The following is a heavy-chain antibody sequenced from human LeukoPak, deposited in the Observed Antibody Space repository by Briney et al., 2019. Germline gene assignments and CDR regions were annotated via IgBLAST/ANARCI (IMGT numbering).Heavy chain of an antibody. V-gene: IGHV3-33*01. CDR2: IWYDGSNK. CDR3: ARDSGLRFLEWLPDY. J-gene: IGHJ4*02. D-gene: IGHD3-3*01. CDR1: GFTFSSYG. Sequence: PGGSLRLSCAASGFTFSSYGMHWVRQAPGKGLEWVAVIWYDGSNKYYADSVKGRFTISRDNSKNTLYLQMNSLRAEDTAVYYCARDSGLRFLEWLPDYWGQGTLVTVSS.